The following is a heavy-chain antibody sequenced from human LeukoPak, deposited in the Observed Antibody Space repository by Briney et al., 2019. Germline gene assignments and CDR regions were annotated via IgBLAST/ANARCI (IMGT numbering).Heavy chain of an antibody. Sequence: PGGSLRLSCAASGFSFRSYWMSWVRQAPGRGLEWVVNINQDGSEKYYVDSAKGRFTIPRDNAKNSLSLQMISLRDEDTALYYCARDGHPFDWWGQGTQVTVSS. CDR2: INQDGSEK. J-gene: IGHJ4*02. V-gene: IGHV3-7*01. CDR3: ARDGHPFDW. CDR1: GFSFRSYW.